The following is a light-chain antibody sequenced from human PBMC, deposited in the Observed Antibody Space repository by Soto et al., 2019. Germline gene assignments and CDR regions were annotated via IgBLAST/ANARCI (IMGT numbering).Light chain of an antibody. CDR2: DAV. V-gene: IGKV3-20*01. CDR1: QSVSNNY. CDR3: QQYGSSPFT. J-gene: IGKJ3*01. Sequence: EIVLTQSPGTLSLSPGERATLSCRASQSVSNNYLAWYQQRAGQAPRLLIYDAVRRATGIPDRFSGSGSGTDFTLTISSLEPEDFAVYYCQQYGSSPFTFGPGTKVDIK.